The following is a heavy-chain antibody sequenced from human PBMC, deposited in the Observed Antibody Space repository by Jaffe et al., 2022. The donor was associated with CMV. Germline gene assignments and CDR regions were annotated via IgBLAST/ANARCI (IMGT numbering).Heavy chain of an antibody. Sequence: QVQLQESGPGLVKPSETLSLTCTVSGGSISSYYWSWIRQPPGKGLEWIGYIYYSGSTNYNPSLKSRVTISVDTSKNQFSLKLSSVTAADTAVYYCARHRSDFSIRRNPYNWFDPWGQGTLVTVSS. D-gene: IGHD3-3*01. CDR3: ARHRSDFSIRRNPYNWFDP. CDR2: IYYSGST. CDR1: GGSISSYY. V-gene: IGHV4-59*08. J-gene: IGHJ5*02.